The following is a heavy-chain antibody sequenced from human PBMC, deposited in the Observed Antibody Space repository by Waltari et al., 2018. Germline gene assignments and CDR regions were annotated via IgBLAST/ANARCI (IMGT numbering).Heavy chain of an antibody. V-gene: IGHV5-51*01. D-gene: IGHD5-12*01. CDR2: IYPGDSDT. CDR3: ARRHFSGSDVWWFDP. Sequence: EVQLVQSGAEVKKPGESLKISCTGSGYSFTSYWIGWVRQMPGKGLEWMGIIYPGDSDTRYSPSFQGQFTISADKSISTAYLQWSSLKASDTAMYYCARRHFSGSDVWWFDPWGQGTLVTVSS. CDR1: GYSFTSYW. J-gene: IGHJ5*02.